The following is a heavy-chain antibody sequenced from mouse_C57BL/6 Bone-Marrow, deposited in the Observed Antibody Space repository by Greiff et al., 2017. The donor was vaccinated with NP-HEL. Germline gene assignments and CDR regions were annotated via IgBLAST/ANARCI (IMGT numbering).Heavy chain of an antibody. CDR1: GYTFTSYW. D-gene: IGHD1-1*01. CDR2: IYPGSGST. CDR3: AREGLLRFHLDY. Sequence: QVQLQQPGAELVKPGASVKMSCKASGYTFTSYWITWVKQRPGQGLEWIGDIYPGSGSTNYNEKFKSKATLTVDTSSSTAYMQLSSLTSEDSAVYYCAREGLLRFHLDYWGQGTTLTVSS. V-gene: IGHV1-55*01. J-gene: IGHJ2*01.